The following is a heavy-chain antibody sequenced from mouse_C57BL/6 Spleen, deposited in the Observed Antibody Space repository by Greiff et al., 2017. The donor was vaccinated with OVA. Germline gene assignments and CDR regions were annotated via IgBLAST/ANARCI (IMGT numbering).Heavy chain of an antibody. CDR1: GFTFSSYT. Sequence: EVQGVESGGGLVKPGGSLKLSCAASGFTFSSYTMSWVRQTPEKRLEWVATISGGGGNTYYPDSVKGRFTISRDNAKNTLYLQMSSLRSEDTALYYCARGEYDYDGDYYAMDYWGQGTSVTVSS. J-gene: IGHJ4*01. D-gene: IGHD2-4*01. CDR3: ARGEYDYDGDYYAMDY. CDR2: ISGGGGNT. V-gene: IGHV5-9*01.